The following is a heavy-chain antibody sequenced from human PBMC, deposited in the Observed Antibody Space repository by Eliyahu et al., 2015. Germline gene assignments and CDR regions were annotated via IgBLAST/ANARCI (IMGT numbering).Heavy chain of an antibody. CDR2: ISYDGSNK. D-gene: IGHD6-13*01. CDR3: ASGDLAAAGT. V-gene: IGHV3-30*04. Sequence: QVQLVESGGGVVQPGRSLRLSCAASGFTFSSYAMHWVRQAPGKGLEWVAVISYDGSNKYYADSVKGRFTISRDNSKNTLYLQMNSLRAEDTAVYYCASGDLAAAGTWGQGTLVTVSS. CDR1: GFTFSSYA. J-gene: IGHJ5*02.